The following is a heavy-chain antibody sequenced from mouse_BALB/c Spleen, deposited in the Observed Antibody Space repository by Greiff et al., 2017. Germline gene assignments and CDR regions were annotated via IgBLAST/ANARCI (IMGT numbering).Heavy chain of an antibody. CDR2: IYPGGGYT. D-gene: IGHD3-3*01. Sequence: QVQLQQSGAELVRPGTSVKISCKASGYTFTNYWLGWVKQRPGHGLEWIGDIYPGGGYTNYNEKFKGKATLTADTSSSTAYMQLSSLTSEDSAVYFCARQGESYWYFDVWGAGTTVTVSS. V-gene: IGHV1-63*02. J-gene: IGHJ1*01. CDR1: GYTFTNYW. CDR3: ARQGESYWYFDV.